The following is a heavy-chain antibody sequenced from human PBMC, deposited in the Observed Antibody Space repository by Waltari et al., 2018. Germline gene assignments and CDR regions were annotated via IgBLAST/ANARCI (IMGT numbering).Heavy chain of an antibody. V-gene: IGHV1-8*03. CDR2: MNPNSGNT. D-gene: IGHD2-15*01. J-gene: IGHJ4*02. Sequence: QVQLVQSGAEVKKPGASVKVSCKASGYTFTSYDINWVRQATGQGLEWMGWMNPNSGNTGYAQKFQGRVTSTRNTSISTAYMELSSLRSEDTAVYYCARGTHCSGGSCYGTTDYWGQGTLVTVSS. CDR1: GYTFTSYD. CDR3: ARGTHCSGGSCYGTTDY.